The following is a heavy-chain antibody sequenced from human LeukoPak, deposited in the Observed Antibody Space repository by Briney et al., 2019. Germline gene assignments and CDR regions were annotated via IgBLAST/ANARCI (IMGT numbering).Heavy chain of an antibody. CDR3: ARLRYGSGRTLSYYYYMDV. Sequence: SETLSLTCAVSGGSISSSYWWSWVRQPPGKGLEWIGEVYHSGSTNYYPSLKSRVTISIEKSKNQFSLKLSSVTAADTAVYYCARLRYGSGRTLSYYYYMDVWGKGTTVTISS. J-gene: IGHJ6*03. CDR2: VYHSGST. CDR1: GGSISSSYW. D-gene: IGHD3-10*01. V-gene: IGHV4-4*02.